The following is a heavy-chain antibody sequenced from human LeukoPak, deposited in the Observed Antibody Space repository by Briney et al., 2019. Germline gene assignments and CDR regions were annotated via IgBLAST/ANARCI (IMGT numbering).Heavy chain of an antibody. CDR3: ARVGYSYGFPYYYYGMDV. CDR2: ISAYNGNT. V-gene: IGHV1-18*01. J-gene: IGHJ6*02. Sequence: ASVKVSCKASGGTLSSYGISWVRQAPGQGLEWMGWISAYNGNTNYAQKLQGRVTMTTDTSTSTAYMELRSLRSDDTAVYYCARVGYSYGFPYYYYGMDVWGQGTTVTVSS. D-gene: IGHD5-18*01. CDR1: GGTLSSYG.